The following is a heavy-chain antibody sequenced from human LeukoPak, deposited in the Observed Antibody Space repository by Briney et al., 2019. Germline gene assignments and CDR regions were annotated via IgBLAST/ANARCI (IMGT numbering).Heavy chain of an antibody. J-gene: IGHJ4*02. D-gene: IGHD3-3*02. CDR3: AKANGAIFGVAGYFDY. CDR2: ISGSGDRT. Sequence: GGSLRLSCAASELTFSSFAMSWVRQAPGKGLEWVSTISGSGDRTYYVDSVKGRFTISRDNSKNTLDLQMNSLRAEDTAVYYCAKANGAIFGVAGYFDYWGQGTLVTVSS. CDR1: ELTFSSFA. V-gene: IGHV3-23*01.